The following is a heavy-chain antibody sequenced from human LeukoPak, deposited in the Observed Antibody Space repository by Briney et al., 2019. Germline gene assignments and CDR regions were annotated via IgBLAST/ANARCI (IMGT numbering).Heavy chain of an antibody. CDR2: IKPSEGST. Sequence: GASVKVSCKASGYTFSTFQMHWVRQAPGQGLEWMGFIKPSEGSTVYARQFQGRLTMTRDTSTNTVSVELSSLTSEDTAVYYCARLTTTRWYSYFDFWGQGTLVTVSS. J-gene: IGHJ4*02. CDR3: ARLTTTRWYSYFDF. CDR1: GYTFSTFQ. D-gene: IGHD1-26*01. V-gene: IGHV1-46*01.